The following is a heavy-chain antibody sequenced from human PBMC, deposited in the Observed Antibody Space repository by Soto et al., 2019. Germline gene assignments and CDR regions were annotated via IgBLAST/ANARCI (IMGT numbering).Heavy chain of an antibody. Sequence: SHTLSLTCAISGYSVSSNSAALNWIRQSPSRGLEWLGRTYYRSKWYNDYAVSVKSRITINPDTSKNQFSLQLNSVTPEDTAVYYCARVSKMYSSGWYVDYYYYGMDVWGQGTTVTVSS. J-gene: IGHJ6*02. CDR2: TYYRSKWYN. V-gene: IGHV6-1*01. CDR1: GYSVSSNSAA. CDR3: ARVSKMYSSGWYVDYYYYGMDV. D-gene: IGHD6-19*01.